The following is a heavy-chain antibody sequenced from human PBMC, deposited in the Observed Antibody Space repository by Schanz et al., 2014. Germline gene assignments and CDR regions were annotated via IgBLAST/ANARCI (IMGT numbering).Heavy chain of an antibody. CDR2: IIPILGIA. V-gene: IGHV1-69*04. CDR1: GGTFNSYT. CDR3: ARGYGDSPTDF. Sequence: QVQLVQSGPEVEKPGSSMKVSCKASGGTFNSYTINWVRQAPGQGLEWMGRIIPILGIANYAQKFQGRVTITADRSTSTAYMELSSLRSEDTAVYYCARGYGDSPTDFWGQGTLVTVSS. D-gene: IGHD4-17*01. J-gene: IGHJ4*02.